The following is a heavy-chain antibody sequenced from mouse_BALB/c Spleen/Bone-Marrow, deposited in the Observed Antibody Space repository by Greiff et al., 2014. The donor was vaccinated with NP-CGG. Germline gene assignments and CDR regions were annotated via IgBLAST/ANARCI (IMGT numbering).Heavy chain of an antibody. D-gene: IGHD4-1*01. Sequence: EVQGVESGGGLVQPGGSRKLSCAASGFTFSSFGMHWVRQAPEKGLEWVAYISSGSTAIFYADTVKGRFTISRDNPKNTLFLQMTSLRSEDTAMYHCTRGGNWDDFDVWGAGTTVTVSS. CDR1: GFTFSSFG. CDR3: TRGGNWDDFDV. V-gene: IGHV5-17*02. CDR2: ISSGSTAI. J-gene: IGHJ1*01.